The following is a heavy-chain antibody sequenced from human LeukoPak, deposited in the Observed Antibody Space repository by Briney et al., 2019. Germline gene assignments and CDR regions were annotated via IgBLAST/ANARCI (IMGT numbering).Heavy chain of an antibody. J-gene: IGHJ4*02. D-gene: IGHD4-17*01. V-gene: IGHV4-34*01. CDR2: INHSGST. CDR1: GGSFSGYY. CDR3: ARGLTTVTTFRSHPLLY. Sequence: PSETLSLTCAVYGGSFSGYYWSWIRQPPGKGLEWIGEINHSGSTNYNPSLKSRVTISVGTSKNQFSLKLSSVTAADTAVYYCARGLTTVTTFRSHPLLYWGQGTLVTVSS.